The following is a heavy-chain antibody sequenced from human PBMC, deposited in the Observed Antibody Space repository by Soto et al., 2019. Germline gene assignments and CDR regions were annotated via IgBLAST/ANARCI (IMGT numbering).Heavy chain of an antibody. CDR3: ARGPPYGGNSGGATDY. CDR2: IIPIFGTA. D-gene: IGHD4-17*01. Sequence: SVKVSCKASGGTFSSYAISWVRQAPGQGLEWMGGIIPIFGTANYAQKFQGRVTITADESTSTAYMELSSLRSEDTAVYYCARGPPYGGNSGGATDYWGQGTLVTVSS. CDR1: GGTFSSYA. J-gene: IGHJ4*02. V-gene: IGHV1-69*13.